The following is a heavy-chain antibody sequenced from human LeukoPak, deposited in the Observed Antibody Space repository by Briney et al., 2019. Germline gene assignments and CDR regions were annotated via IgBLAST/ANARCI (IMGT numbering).Heavy chain of an antibody. D-gene: IGHD3-16*01. CDR1: GFTFSSYW. CDR2: INHNGNVN. V-gene: IGHV3-7*03. J-gene: IGHJ6*02. CDR3: ARGGGLDV. Sequence: GGSLRLSCAASGFTFSSYWMNWARQGPGKGLEWVASINHNGNVNYYVDSVKGRFTISRDNAKNSLYLQMSNLRAEDTAVYFCARGGGLDVWGQGATVTVSS.